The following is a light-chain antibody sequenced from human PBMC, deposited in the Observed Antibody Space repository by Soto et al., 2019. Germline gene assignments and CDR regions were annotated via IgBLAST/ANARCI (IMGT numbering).Light chain of an antibody. CDR2: GAS. J-gene: IGKJ1*01. V-gene: IGKV3-15*01. CDR3: QQYNNWPRT. Sequence: KVMTQSPATLSVSRSEIATLSCMASQSVSSNLPWYQQKPGQAPRLLIYGASTRATGIPARFSGSGSGTEFTLTISSLQSEDFAVYYCQQYNNWPRTFGQGTKVDI. CDR1: QSVSSN.